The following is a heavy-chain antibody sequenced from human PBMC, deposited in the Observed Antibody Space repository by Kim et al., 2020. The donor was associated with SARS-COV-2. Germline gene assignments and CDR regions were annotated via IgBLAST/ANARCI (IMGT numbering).Heavy chain of an antibody. CDR3: AREGLGYCSSTRCYRAFDI. CDR1: GGSISSYY. D-gene: IGHD2-2*01. J-gene: IGHJ3*02. V-gene: IGHV4-59*08. Sequence: SETLSLTCTVSGGSISSYYWSWIRQPPGKGLELIGYIYYSGSTNYNPSLKSRVTISVDTSKNQFSLKLSSVTAADTAVYYCAREGLGYCSSTRCYRAFDIWGQGTMVTVSS. CDR2: IYYSGST.